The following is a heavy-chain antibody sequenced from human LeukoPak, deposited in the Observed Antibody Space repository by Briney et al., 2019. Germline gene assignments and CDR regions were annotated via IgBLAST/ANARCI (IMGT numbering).Heavy chain of an antibody. Sequence: GGSLRLSCAATGFTFTNYSIHWVRQAPGKGLVWVSHIKTDGSSITYADSVKGRFTISRDNAKNTLYLQMNSLRAEDTAVYYCARVRYNNALDYWGQGTLVTASS. CDR3: ARVRYNNALDY. J-gene: IGHJ4*02. CDR2: IKTDGSSI. D-gene: IGHD1-14*01. V-gene: IGHV3-74*03. CDR1: GFTFTNYS.